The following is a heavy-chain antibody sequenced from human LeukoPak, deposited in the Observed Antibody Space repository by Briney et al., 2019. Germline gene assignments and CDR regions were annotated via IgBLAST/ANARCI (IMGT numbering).Heavy chain of an antibody. J-gene: IGHJ4*02. Sequence: SQTLSLTCTVSGGSISSGGYYWSWIRQPPGKGLEWIGYFHNSGTSTYNPSLKSRVTISADTSKNQFSLKLNSLTTADTAVYYCTRGAGWLIDYWGQGILVTVSS. D-gene: IGHD3-16*01. CDR1: GGSISSGGYY. CDR3: TRGAGWLIDY. CDR2: FHNSGTS. V-gene: IGHV4-61*08.